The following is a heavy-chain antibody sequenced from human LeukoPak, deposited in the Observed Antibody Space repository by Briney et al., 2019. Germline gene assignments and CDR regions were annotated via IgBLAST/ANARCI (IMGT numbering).Heavy chain of an antibody. Sequence: GGSLRLSCAASGFTFSNAWMSWVRQAPGKGLGWVGRINSKTDGGTTDYAAPVKGRFTISRDDSKNTLSLHMNSLKTEDTAMYYCTTEVGTPMYYFDYWGQGTLVTVSS. J-gene: IGHJ4*02. CDR2: INSKTDGGTT. V-gene: IGHV3-15*01. CDR1: GFTFSNAW. D-gene: IGHD4-23*01. CDR3: TTEVGTPMYYFDY.